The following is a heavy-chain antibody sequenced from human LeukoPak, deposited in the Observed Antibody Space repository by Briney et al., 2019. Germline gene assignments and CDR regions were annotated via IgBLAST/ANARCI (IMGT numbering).Heavy chain of an antibody. J-gene: IGHJ4*02. V-gene: IGHV3-30*18. CDR3: AKGRMYYYGSASARFDY. Sequence: PGTSLRLSCAASGFTFSSYGMHWVRQAPGKGLEWVAVIAYDGSNKYYADSVKGRFTISRDNSKNTLYLQMNSLRAEDTAVYYCAKGRMYYYGSASARFDYWGQGTLVTVSS. CDR1: GFTFSSYG. D-gene: IGHD3-10*01. CDR2: IAYDGSNK.